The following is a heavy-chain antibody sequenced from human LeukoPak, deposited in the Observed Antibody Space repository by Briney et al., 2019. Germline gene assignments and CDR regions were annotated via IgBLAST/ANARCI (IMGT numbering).Heavy chain of an antibody. CDR3: AKDPVRDIVLMVYAL. CDR2: IKQDGSDK. Sequence: QTGGSLRLSCAASGFTFSTFSISWVRQAPGKGLEWVANIKQDGSDKYYVDSVKGRFTISRDNAKNSLYLQMNSLRAEDTAVYYCAKDPVRDIVLMVYALWGQGTLVTVSS. V-gene: IGHV3-7*03. CDR1: GFTFSTFS. J-gene: IGHJ4*02. D-gene: IGHD2-8*01.